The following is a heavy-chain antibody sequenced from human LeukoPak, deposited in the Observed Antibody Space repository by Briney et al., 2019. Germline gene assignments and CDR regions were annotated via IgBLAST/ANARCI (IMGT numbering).Heavy chain of an antibody. J-gene: IGHJ6*02. V-gene: IGHV3-30*03. D-gene: IGHD5-18*01. CDR3: TRGPIQLWLYYGMDV. CDR2: ISYDGSNK. CDR1: GFTFSSYG. Sequence: GGSLRLSCAASGFTFSSYGMHWVRQAPGKGLEWVAVISYDGSNKYYADSVKGRFTISRDNSKNTLYLRMNSLRAEDTAVYYCTRGPIQLWLYYGMDVWGQGTTVIVSS.